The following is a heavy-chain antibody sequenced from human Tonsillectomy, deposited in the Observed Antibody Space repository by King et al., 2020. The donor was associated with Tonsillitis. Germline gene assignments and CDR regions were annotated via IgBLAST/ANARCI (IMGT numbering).Heavy chain of an antibody. CDR1: GGTFTKFS. J-gene: IGHJ3*02. D-gene: IGHD4-17*01. CDR2: TIPIFDKV. Sequence: QVQLVESGAEVKKPGSSVTVSCKTSGGTFTKFSISWVRQAPGQGLEWMGGTIPIFDKVNYAQTLRGRVTITADESTSTSYMELSSLRSEDTAVYYCARPLYGDPNEPFDIWGQGTLITVSS. V-gene: IGHV1-69*01. CDR3: ARPLYGDPNEPFDI.